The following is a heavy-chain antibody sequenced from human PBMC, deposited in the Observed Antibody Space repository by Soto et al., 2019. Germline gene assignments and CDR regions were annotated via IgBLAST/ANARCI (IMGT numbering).Heavy chain of an antibody. V-gene: IGHV2-5*02. CDR1: GFSLNTRGVG. J-gene: IGHJ4*02. D-gene: IGHD3-9*01. Sequence: ITLKESGPTLVKPTQTLTLTCTFSGFSLNTRGVGVGWIRQPPGKALEWLALISWDGEKRYSPSLKSRPTITKDTFENQVVLTMTNMDPVDTATYYCAHRSGDLLTGHYYVDYWGQGTLVTVSS. CDR3: AHRSGDLLTGHYYVDY. CDR2: ISWDGEK.